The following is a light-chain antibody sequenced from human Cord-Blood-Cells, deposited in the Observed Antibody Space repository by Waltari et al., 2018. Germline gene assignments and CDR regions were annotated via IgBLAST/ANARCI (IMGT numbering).Light chain of an antibody. CDR1: RSDVGSYNI. CDR3: CSYAGSSTWV. J-gene: IGLJ3*02. Sequence: QSALTQPASVSGSPGQSITIPCTGPRSDVGSYNIVSWYQQHPGKAPKLMIYEGSKRPSGVSNRFSGSKSGNTASLTISGLQAEDEADYYCCSYAGSSTWVFGGGTKLTVL. CDR2: EGS. V-gene: IGLV2-23*01.